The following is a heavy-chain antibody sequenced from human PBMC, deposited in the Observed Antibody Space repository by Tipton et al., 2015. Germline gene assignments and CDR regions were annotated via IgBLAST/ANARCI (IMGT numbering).Heavy chain of an antibody. Sequence: TLSLTCTVSGYSISSGYYWGWIRQPPGKGLEWIGSIFHRGDTNYNPSLKSRVTISLDTSKNQFSLKLNSVTAADTAVYYRARGLLLWFGMSDYWGRGTLVTVSS. D-gene: IGHD3-10*01. V-gene: IGHV4-38-2*02. J-gene: IGHJ4*02. CDR1: GYSISSGYY. CDR2: IFHRGDT. CDR3: ARGLLLWFGMSDY.